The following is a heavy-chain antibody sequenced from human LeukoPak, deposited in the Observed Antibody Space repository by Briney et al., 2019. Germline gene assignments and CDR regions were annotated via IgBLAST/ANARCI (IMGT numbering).Heavy chain of an antibody. J-gene: IGHJ3*02. D-gene: IGHD2-15*01. CDR3: ASPVVAADAFDI. CDR1: GFTVSSNY. V-gene: IGHV3-66*01. CDR2: IYSGGST. Sequence: PGGSLRLSCAASGFTVSSNYMSWVRQAPGKGLEWVSVIYSGGSTYHADSVEGRFTISRDNSKNTLYLQMNSLRAEDTAVYYCASPVVAADAFDIWGRGTMVTVSS.